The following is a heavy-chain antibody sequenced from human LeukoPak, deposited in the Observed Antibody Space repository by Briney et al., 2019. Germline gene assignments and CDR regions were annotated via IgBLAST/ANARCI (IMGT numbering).Heavy chain of an antibody. CDR2: IYYSGST. CDR1: GGSISSYY. D-gene: IGHD3-9*01. CDR3: ARGLRYFDWLPGGIAFDI. J-gene: IGHJ3*02. V-gene: IGHV4-59*01. Sequence: SETLSLTCTVSGGSISSYYWSWIRQPPGKGLEWIGYIYYSGSTNYNPSLKSRVTISVDTSKNQFSLKLSSVTAADTAVYYCARGLRYFDWLPGGIAFDIWGQGTMVTVSS.